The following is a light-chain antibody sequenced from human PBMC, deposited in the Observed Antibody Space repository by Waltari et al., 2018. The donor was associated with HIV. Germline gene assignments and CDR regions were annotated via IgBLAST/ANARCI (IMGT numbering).Light chain of an antibody. Sequence: QSALTQPASVSGSPGQSITIPCAGTSSYVGGSNYVSWFQQHPGKAPKLIIYDVTNRPPGVFNRFSGSKSGNTASLTISGLQAEDEADYYCTSYTNIRTWVFGGGTKLTVL. V-gene: IGLV2-14*03. J-gene: IGLJ3*02. CDR2: DVT. CDR1: SSYVGGSNY. CDR3: TSYTNIRTWV.